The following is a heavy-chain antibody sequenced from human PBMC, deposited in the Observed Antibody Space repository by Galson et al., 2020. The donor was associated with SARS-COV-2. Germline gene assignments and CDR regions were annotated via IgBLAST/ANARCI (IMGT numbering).Heavy chain of an antibody. CDR1: GFTFDDYA. CDR2: ISWNSGSI. J-gene: IGHJ5*02. D-gene: IGHD6-13*01. Sequence: SLKISCAASGFTFDDYAMHWVRQAPGKGLEWVSGISWNSGSIGYADSVKGRFTISRDNAKNSLYLQMNSLRAEDTALYYCAKGSRSSIPYNWFDPWGQGTLVTVSS. V-gene: IGHV3-9*01. CDR3: AKGSRSSIPYNWFDP.